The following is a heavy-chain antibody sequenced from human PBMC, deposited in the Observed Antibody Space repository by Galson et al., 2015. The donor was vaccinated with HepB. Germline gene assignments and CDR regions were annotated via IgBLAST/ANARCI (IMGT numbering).Heavy chain of an antibody. Sequence: SVKVSCKASGYTFTSYAMNWVRQAPGQGLEWMGWINTNTGNPTYAQGFTGRFVFSLDTSVSTAYLQISSLKAEDTAVYYCARASYDFWSGYYTESYYYYYMDVWGKGTTVTVSS. D-gene: IGHD3-3*01. CDR2: INTNTGNP. CDR3: ARASYDFWSGYYTESYYYYYMDV. CDR1: GYTFTSYA. V-gene: IGHV7-4-1*02. J-gene: IGHJ6*03.